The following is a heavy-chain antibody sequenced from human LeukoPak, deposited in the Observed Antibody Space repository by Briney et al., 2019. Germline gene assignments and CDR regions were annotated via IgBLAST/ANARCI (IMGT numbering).Heavy chain of an antibody. V-gene: IGHV3-9*01. CDR3: ARGGTVADY. J-gene: IGHJ4*02. CDR2: ISWNSGSI. Sequence: GRSLRLSCAASGFTFDDYAMHWVRQAPGKGLEWVSGISWNSGSIGYADSVKGRFTISRDNSRNTLYLQMNSLRAEDTAVYYCARGGTVADYWGQGTLVTVSS. CDR1: GFTFDDYA. D-gene: IGHD2-15*01.